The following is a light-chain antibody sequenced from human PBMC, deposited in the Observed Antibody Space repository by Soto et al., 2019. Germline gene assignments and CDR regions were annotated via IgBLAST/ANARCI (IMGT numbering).Light chain of an antibody. CDR3: LQLCSFPIP. CDR2: GAS. Sequence: IQLTQSPSSLSASVGDRVTITCRASQGISSFLAWYQQKPGKAPKLLIYGASTLQSGVPSRFSGSVSGTDFPLTTGSRRPEGFAAYYCLQLCSFPIPLVPGTKVD. V-gene: IGKV1-9*01. CDR1: QGISSF. J-gene: IGKJ3*01.